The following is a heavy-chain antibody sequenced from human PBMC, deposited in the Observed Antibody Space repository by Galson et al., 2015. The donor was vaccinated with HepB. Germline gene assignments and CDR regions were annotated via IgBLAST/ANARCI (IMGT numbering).Heavy chain of an antibody. CDR2: ISTYTSNT. CDR3: GRGGRLGEVSSFDP. CDR1: GSTSRSDG. V-gene: IGHV1-18*01. J-gene: IGHJ5*02. D-gene: IGHD3-16*02. Sequence: SVKLSCTVSGSTSRSDGIGWVRQAPGQGLEWMGWISTYTSNTNYAPNIQGRVTIATDTSTSSVFLELTRLGPDATAVYFCGRGGRLGEVSSFDPWGQGTLVTVSS.